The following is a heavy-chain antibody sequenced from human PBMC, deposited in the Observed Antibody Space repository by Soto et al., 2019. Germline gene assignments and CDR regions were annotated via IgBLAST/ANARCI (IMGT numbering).Heavy chain of an antibody. CDR3: AKDVYRSGWYDAFDL. CDR1: GFTFSSYA. CDR2: ISGSGGST. Sequence: GGSLRLSCAASGFTFSSYAMSWVRQAPGKGLEWVSAISGSGGSTYYADSVKGRFTISRDNSKNTLYLQINSLRAQDTAVYYCAKDVYRSGWYDAFDLWGQGTMVTVSS. D-gene: IGHD6-19*01. J-gene: IGHJ3*01. V-gene: IGHV3-23*01.